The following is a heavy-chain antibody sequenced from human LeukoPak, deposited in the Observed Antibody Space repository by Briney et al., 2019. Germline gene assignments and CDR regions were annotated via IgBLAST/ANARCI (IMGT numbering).Heavy chain of an antibody. V-gene: IGHV1-2*02. J-gene: IGHJ5*02. CDR2: INPNSGGT. CDR1: GYTFTNHD. D-gene: IGHD3-10*01. CDR3: ARDSSGGWFGELIWFDP. Sequence: ASVKVSCKASGYTFTNHDMHWVRQAPGQRLEWMGWINPNSGGTNYAQKFQGRVTMTRDTSISTAYMELSRLRSDDTAVYYCARDSSGGWFGELIWFDPWGQGTLVTVSS.